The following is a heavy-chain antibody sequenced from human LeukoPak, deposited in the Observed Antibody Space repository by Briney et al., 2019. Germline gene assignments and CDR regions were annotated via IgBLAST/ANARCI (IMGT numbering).Heavy chain of an antibody. D-gene: IGHD1-26*01. CDR2: ISAYNGNT. Sequence: ASVKVSCKASGYTFTNYIISWVRQAPGQGLEWMGWISAYNGNTNYAQKLQGRVAMTTDTSTATAYMELRSLRSDDTAVYYCARGGNYFRFDPWGQGTLVTVSS. V-gene: IGHV1-18*01. CDR1: GYTFTNYI. CDR3: ARGGNYFRFDP. J-gene: IGHJ5*02.